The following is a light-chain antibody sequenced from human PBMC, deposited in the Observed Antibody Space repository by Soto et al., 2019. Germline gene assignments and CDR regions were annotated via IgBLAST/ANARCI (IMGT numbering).Light chain of an antibody. CDR3: QSYDSSLVV. Sequence: VLTQPPSVSGVPGQRVTISCTGSNSNIGAGFDVHWYQHLPGTAPKLLIYANTNRPSGVPDRFSGSKSGTSASLAITGLQPEDEADYYCQSYDSSLVVFGSGTKLTVL. CDR1: NSNIGAGFD. J-gene: IGLJ1*01. CDR2: ANT. V-gene: IGLV1-40*01.